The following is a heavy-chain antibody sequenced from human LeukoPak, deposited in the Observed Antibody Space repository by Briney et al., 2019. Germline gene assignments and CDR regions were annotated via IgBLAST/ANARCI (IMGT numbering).Heavy chain of an antibody. D-gene: IGHD3-22*01. J-gene: IGHJ3*02. CDR1: GYTFTSYD. CDR3: ARGPSISSGYGDAFDI. V-gene: IGHV1-8*01. Sequence: GASVKVSCKASGYTFTSYDINWARQATGQGLEWMGWMNPNSGNTGYAQKFQGRVTMTRNTSISTAYMELSSLRSEDTAVYYCARGPSISSGYGDAFDIWGQGTMVTVSS. CDR2: MNPNSGNT.